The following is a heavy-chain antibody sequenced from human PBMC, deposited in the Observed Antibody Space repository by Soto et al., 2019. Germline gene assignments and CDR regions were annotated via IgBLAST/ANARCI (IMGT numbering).Heavy chain of an antibody. CDR2: ISGSGDST. D-gene: IGHD3-3*01. CDR3: AKSASDFSSGVDY. Sequence: EVQLLESGGGLVQPGGSLRLSCAASGFSFSSYAMTWVRQAPGKGLEWVSAISGSGDSTHYADSVKGRLTISRDNSKNTLSLQMNGLRAEDTAVYYCAKSASDFSSGVDYWGQGTLVTVSS. CDR1: GFSFSSYA. V-gene: IGHV3-23*01. J-gene: IGHJ4*02.